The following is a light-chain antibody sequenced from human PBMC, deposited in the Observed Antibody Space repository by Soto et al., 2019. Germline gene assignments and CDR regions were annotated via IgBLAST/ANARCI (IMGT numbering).Light chain of an antibody. CDR2: DTS. Sequence: LTQSPAILSLSPGEKATLSCTASQSVDSYMAWYQQRPGQPPRLLIHDTSHRASGVPARFRGSGSGTDFTLAITSLEPEDFAVYFSQQRRNWVSFGPGTRV. CDR3: QQRRNWVS. J-gene: IGKJ3*01. V-gene: IGKV3-11*01. CDR1: QSVDSY.